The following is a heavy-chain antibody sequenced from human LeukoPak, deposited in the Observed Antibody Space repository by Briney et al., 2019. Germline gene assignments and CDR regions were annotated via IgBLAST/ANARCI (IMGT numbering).Heavy chain of an antibody. J-gene: IGHJ6*02. Sequence: PSETLSLTCTVSGGSISSYYWSWIRQPPGKGLEWIGYIYYSGSTNYNPSLKSRVTIPVDTSKNQFSLKLSSVTAADTAVYYCARGDYSYYYGMDVWGQGTTVTVSS. CDR2: IYYSGST. V-gene: IGHV4-59*01. CDR1: GGSISSYY. CDR3: ARGDYSYYYGMDV. D-gene: IGHD2-21*01.